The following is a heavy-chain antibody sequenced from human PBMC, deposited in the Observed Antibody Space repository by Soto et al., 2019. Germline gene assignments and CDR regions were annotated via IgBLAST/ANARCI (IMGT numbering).Heavy chain of an antibody. J-gene: IGHJ6*02. CDR1: GGSISSGGYY. CDR3: TRDYRASYPAYYYYGMDV. Sequence: TLSLTCTVSGGSISSGGYYWSWIRQHPGKGLEWIGYIYYSTYYNPSLKSRVTISVDTSKNQFSLKLSSVTAADTAVYYCTRDYRASYPAYYYYGMDVWGQGTTVTVS. D-gene: IGHD3-16*02. V-gene: IGHV4-31*03. CDR2: IYYST.